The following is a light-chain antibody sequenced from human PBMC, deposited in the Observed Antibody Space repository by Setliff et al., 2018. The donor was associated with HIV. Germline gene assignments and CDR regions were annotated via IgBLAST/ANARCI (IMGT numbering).Light chain of an antibody. CDR3: NSYTSSDTYD. V-gene: IGLV2-14*03. CDR1: SNDIGSYNY. CDR2: DVA. Sequence: QSALTQPASVSGSPGQSITISCNGTSNDIGSYNYVSWYQQHPGKAPKLVIYDVAQRPSGGSSRFSGSKSGDTASLTISGLQTEDEADYYCNSYTSSDTYDFGTGTKVTVL. J-gene: IGLJ1*01.